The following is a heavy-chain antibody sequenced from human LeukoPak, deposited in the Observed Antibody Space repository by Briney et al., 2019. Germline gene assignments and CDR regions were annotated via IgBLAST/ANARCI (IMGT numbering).Heavy chain of an antibody. D-gene: IGHD3-22*01. CDR2: VTGSGANT. CDR1: GFTFSDYS. CDR3: VRRCKDESSGARWFDP. Sequence: GGSLRLSCAASGFTFSDYSMTWGRQSLGKGREWGSTVTGSGANTYYGDSVKGRFTISRDNSRNTVYLQMNSLRAEDTAVFSCVRRCKDESSGARWFDPWGQGTLVTVSS. J-gene: IGHJ5*02. V-gene: IGHV3-23*01.